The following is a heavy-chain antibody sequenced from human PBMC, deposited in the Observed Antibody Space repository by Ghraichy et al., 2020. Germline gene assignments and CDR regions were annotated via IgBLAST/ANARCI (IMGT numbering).Heavy chain of an antibody. J-gene: IGHJ2*01. CDR1: GDSVSSNRYY. D-gene: IGHD3-3*01. CDR2: IYYTGDN. CDR3: ARDEEWRGYFEL. V-gene: IGHV4-61*01. Sequence: SETLSLTCTVSGDSVSSNRYYWSWIRQPPGKGLEWIAYIYYTGDNDYNSSLRSRVTISLDTSKNQFSLQVRSVTAADTAVYYCARDEEWRGYFELWGRGTLVTVSS.